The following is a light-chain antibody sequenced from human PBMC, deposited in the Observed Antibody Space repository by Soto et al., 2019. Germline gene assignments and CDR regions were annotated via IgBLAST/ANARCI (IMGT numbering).Light chain of an antibody. CDR2: GAS. CDR3: QQYNNWSPNT. CDR1: QNVINN. J-gene: IGKJ2*01. Sequence: EIVITQSPTPLSVSPGEGATLSCRASQNVINNVSWYQQKPGQDPRLLIYGASTRATGVPDRFSGSGSGTEFTLSISSLQSEDFAVYYCQQYNNWSPNTFGQGTKVDI. V-gene: IGKV3-15*01.